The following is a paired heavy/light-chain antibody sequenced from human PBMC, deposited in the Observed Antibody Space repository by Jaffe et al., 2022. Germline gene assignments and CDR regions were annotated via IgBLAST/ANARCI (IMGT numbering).Light chain of an antibody. CDR2: DTS. CDR1: TGAVTSGHY. J-gene: IGLJ3*02. V-gene: IGLV7-46*01. CDR3: LLSYSGAGV. Sequence: QAVVTQEPSLTVSPGGTVTLTCGSSTGAVTSGHYPYWFQQKPGQAPRTLIYDTSNKHSWTPARFSGSLLGGKAALTLSGAQPEDEAEYYCLLSYSGAGVFGGGTKLTVL.
Heavy chain of an antibody. Sequence: QVQLVQSGAEVKKPGASVKVSCKASGYTFTSYAMHWVRQAPGQRLEWMGWINAGNGNTKYSQKFQGRVTITRDTSASTAYMELSSLRSEDTAVYYCARDHPYCSSTSCYANHFDYWGQGTLVTVSS. V-gene: IGHV1-3*01. CDR1: GYTFTSYA. J-gene: IGHJ4*02. D-gene: IGHD2-2*01. CDR3: ARDHPYCSSTSCYANHFDY. CDR2: INAGNGNT.